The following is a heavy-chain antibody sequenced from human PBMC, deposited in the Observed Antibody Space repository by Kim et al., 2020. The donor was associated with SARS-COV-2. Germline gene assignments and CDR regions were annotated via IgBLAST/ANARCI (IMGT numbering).Heavy chain of an antibody. D-gene: IGHD3-22*01. V-gene: IGHV4-34*01. CDR3: AREFSDSNGYRHDALDI. J-gene: IGHJ3*02. Sequence: SETLSLTCAVYGGSFINFYWYWIRQSPGSGLEWIGEINHSGNTNYNPSLKSRVAMSVDTSKNHFSLKLASVTAADTAVYFCAREFSDSNGYRHDALDIWGQGTRVTVSS. CDR2: INHSGNT. CDR1: GGSFINFY.